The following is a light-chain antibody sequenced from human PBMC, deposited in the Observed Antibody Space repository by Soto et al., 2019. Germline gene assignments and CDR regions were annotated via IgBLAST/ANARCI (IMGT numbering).Light chain of an antibody. CDR2: EVS. Sequence: QSVLTQPVSVAGSPGQSITISCTGTSSDVGGYNYVSWYQQHPGKAPKLMIYEVSNRPLGVSNRFSGSKSGNTASLTISGLQAEDEADYFCSSYTSSSTSYVFGTGTKVTVL. V-gene: IGLV2-14*01. J-gene: IGLJ1*01. CDR3: SSYTSSSTSYV. CDR1: SSDVGGYNY.